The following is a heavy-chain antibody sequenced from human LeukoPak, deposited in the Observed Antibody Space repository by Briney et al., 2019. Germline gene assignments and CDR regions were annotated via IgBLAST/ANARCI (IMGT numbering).Heavy chain of an antibody. CDR3: AMNYYDSSGYSNGPFDY. Sequence: GGSLRLSCAASGFTFSSYAMNWVRQAPGKGLEWVSAISGSGGSTYYADSVKGRFTISRDNSKNTLYLQMNSLRAEDTAVYYCAMNYYDSSGYSNGPFDYWGQGTLVTVSS. D-gene: IGHD3-22*01. CDR1: GFTFSSYA. V-gene: IGHV3-23*01. J-gene: IGHJ4*02. CDR2: ISGSGGST.